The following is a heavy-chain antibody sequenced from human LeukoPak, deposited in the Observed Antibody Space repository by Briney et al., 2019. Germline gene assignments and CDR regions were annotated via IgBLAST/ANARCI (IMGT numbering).Heavy chain of an antibody. CDR1: GGSISSGGYY. CDR3: AREECSSTSCHIYRYYYYYMDV. CDR2: IYYSGST. Sequence: SETLSLTCTVSGGSISSGGYYWSWIRQHPGKGLEWIGYIYYSGSTYYNPSLKSRVTISVDTSKNQFSLKLSSVTAADTAVYYCAREECSSTSCHIYRYYYYYMDVWGKGTTVTVSS. J-gene: IGHJ6*03. D-gene: IGHD2-2*01. V-gene: IGHV4-31*03.